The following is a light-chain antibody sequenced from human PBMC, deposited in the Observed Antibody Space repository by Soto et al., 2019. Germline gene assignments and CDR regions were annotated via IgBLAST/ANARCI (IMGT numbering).Light chain of an antibody. V-gene: IGLV1-51*01. Sequence: QSVLTQPPSVSAAPGQKVTISCSGSSSNIESNPVSWYRHLPGTVPKLLIHNDDKRPSGIPDRFSGSKSDTSATLGITGLQTGDEADYYCGSWDASLSAGVFGGGTQLTVL. CDR1: SSNIESNP. CDR2: NDD. J-gene: IGLJ2*01. CDR3: GSWDASLSAGV.